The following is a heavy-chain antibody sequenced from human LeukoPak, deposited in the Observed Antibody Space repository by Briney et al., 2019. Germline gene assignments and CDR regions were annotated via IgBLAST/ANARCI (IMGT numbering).Heavy chain of an antibody. J-gene: IGHJ4*02. CDR3: ASFPYSSSWYQIDY. D-gene: IGHD6-13*01. Sequence: ASETLSLTCTVSGGSISSYYWSWIRQPPGKGLEWIGYIYYSGSINYNPSLKSRVTISVDTSKNQFSLKLSSVTAADTAVYYCASFPYSSSWYQIDYWGQGTLVTVSS. V-gene: IGHV4-59*01. CDR2: IYYSGSI. CDR1: GGSISSYY.